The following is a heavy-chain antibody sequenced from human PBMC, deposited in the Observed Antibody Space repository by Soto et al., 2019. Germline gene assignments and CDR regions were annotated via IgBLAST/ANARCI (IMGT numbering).Heavy chain of an antibody. CDR1: GDSGSASDYC. CDR3: ARAYYYGSGRRRSMDV. J-gene: IGHJ6*02. D-gene: IGHD3-10*01. V-gene: IGHV4-61*08. Sequence: SDTLTLTCTLSGDSGSASDYCWSWSRQPPGKGLEWLGYISYSGGNNHNPSLKSRVSISGDTSKNQFSLKLSSVIAADTAVYYCARAYYYGSGRRRSMDVWGQGITVTVSS. CDR2: ISYSGGN.